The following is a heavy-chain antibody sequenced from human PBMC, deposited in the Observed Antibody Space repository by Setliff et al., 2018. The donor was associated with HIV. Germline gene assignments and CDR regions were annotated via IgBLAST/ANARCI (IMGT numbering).Heavy chain of an antibody. CDR2: ISGSSSTI. CDR3: ARDHGYDFWSGYYTMYYYYYMDV. V-gene: IGHV3-48*01. Sequence: PGGSLRLSCAASGFTLRSYSMNWVRQAPGKGLEWVSSISGSSSTIYYADSVKGRFTISRDNAKNSVYLQMNSLRAEDTAVYYCARDHGYDFWSGYYTMYYYYYMDVWGKGTTVTVSS. D-gene: IGHD3-3*01. J-gene: IGHJ6*03. CDR1: GFTLRSYS.